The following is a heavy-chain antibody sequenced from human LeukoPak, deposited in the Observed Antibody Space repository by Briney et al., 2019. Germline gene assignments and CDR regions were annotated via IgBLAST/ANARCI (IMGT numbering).Heavy chain of an antibody. Sequence: ASVKVSCKASGGTFSSYAISWVRQAPGQGLEWMGGIIPIFGTANYAQKFQGRVTITADESASTAYMELSSLRSEDTAVYYCARARSSTSCYDYWGQGTLVTVSS. CDR3: ARARSSTSCYDY. V-gene: IGHV1-69*13. D-gene: IGHD2-2*01. CDR2: IIPIFGTA. CDR1: GGTFSSYA. J-gene: IGHJ4*02.